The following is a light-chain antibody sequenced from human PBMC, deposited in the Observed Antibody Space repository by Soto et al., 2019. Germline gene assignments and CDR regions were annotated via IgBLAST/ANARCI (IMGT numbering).Light chain of an antibody. CDR1: QSVSNTY. Sequence: EIVLTQSPGTLSLSPGERATLSCRASQSVSNTYLAWYQQKPGQAPRLLIYDASSRATGIPDRFSGSGSGTDVTLTINRLKPEEYAVNYCQHYGRSPGLFTFGPGTKVYIK. V-gene: IGKV3-20*01. J-gene: IGKJ3*01. CDR3: QHYGRSPGLFT. CDR2: DAS.